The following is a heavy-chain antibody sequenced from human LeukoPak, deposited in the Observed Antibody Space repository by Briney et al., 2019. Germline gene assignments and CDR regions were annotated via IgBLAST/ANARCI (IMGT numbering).Heavy chain of an antibody. CDR1: GFTFNRCW. CDR2: INPDGRDT. CDR3: TSWGDTTAEYFQR. D-gene: IGHD2-21*02. V-gene: IGHV3-7*01. J-gene: IGHJ1*01. Sequence: GGSLRLSCVVSGFTFNRCWMNWVRLAPGKGLEWVAHINPDGRDTYYVDSVKGRFTISRDNAQNSMYLQMNSLRVEDTAVYYCTSWGDTTAEYFQRWGQGTLVTVSS.